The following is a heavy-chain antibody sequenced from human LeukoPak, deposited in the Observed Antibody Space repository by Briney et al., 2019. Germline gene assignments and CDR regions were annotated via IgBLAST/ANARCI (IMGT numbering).Heavy chain of an antibody. CDR3: ARFAVCGGDCYSKIDY. CDR1: GYTFTSYG. D-gene: IGHD2-21*02. Sequence: ASVKVSCKASGYTFTSYGISWVRQAPGQGLEWMGWISAYNGNTNYAQKLQGRVTMTTDTSTSTAYMELRSLRSDDTAVYYCARFAVCGGDCYSKIDYWGQGTLVTVSS. CDR2: ISAYNGNT. J-gene: IGHJ4*02. V-gene: IGHV1-18*01.